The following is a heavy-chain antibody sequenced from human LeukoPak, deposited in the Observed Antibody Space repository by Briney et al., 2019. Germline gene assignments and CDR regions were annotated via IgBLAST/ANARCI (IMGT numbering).Heavy chain of an antibody. CDR1: GGSISSGDYY. CDR3: ARDDSVVGTAYDY. Sequence: SQTLSLTCTVSGGSISSGDYYWSWIRQPPGKGLEWIGYIYYSGSTYYNPSLKSRVTISVDTSKNQFSLKLSSVTAADTAVYYCARDDSVVGTAYDYWGQGTLVTVSS. V-gene: IGHV4-30-4*01. CDR2: IYYSGST. J-gene: IGHJ4*02. D-gene: IGHD6-19*01.